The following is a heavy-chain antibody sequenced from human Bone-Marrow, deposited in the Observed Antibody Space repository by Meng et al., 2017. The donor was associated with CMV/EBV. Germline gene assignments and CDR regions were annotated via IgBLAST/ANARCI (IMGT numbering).Heavy chain of an antibody. CDR3: ARCSGAYSSGWSGGY. CDR1: GFTFSSNG. CDR2: ISSNGGST. V-gene: IGHV3-64*02. D-gene: IGHD6-19*01. J-gene: IGHJ4*02. Sequence: GESLKISCAASGFTFSSNGMHWVRQPPGKGLEYVAAISSNGGSTYYADSVKGRFTISRDNSKNTLYLQMNSLRAEDTAVYYCARCSGAYSSGWSGGYWGQGTLVTVSS.